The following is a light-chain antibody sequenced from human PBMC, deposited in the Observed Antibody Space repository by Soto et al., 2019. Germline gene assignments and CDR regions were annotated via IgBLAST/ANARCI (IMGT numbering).Light chain of an antibody. CDR1: QSISSY. V-gene: IGKV1-39*01. Sequence: DIQMTQSPSSLSASVGDRVTITCRASQSISSYLNWYQQKPGKAPKLLIFAASSLQSGVPSRFSGSGSGTDFTLTISSLRPEDFTVYNCQQSYRTPTFGQGTKLEIK. CDR2: AAS. CDR3: QQSYRTPT. J-gene: IGKJ2*01.